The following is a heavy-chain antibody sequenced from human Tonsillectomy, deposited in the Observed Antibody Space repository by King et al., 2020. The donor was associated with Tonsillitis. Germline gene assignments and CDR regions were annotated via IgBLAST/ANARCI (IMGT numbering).Heavy chain of an antibody. CDR3: ARAPIFGVDSYYYYYMDV. CDR1: GGSISSYY. CDR2: IYYSGST. J-gene: IGHJ6*03. D-gene: IGHD3-3*01. Sequence: VQLQESGPGLVKPSETLSLTCTVSGGSISSYYWSWIRQPPGKGLEWIGYIYYSGSTNYNPSLKSRVTISVDTSKNQFSLKLSSVTAADTAVYYCARAPIFGVDSYYYYYMDVWGKGTTVTVSS. V-gene: IGHV4-59*08.